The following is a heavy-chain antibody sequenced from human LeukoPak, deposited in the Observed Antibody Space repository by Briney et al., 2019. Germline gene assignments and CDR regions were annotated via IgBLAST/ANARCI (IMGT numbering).Heavy chain of an antibody. CDR1: GGSISSYY. D-gene: IGHD6-13*01. CDR2: IYTSGST. J-gene: IGHJ6*02. Sequence: PSETLSLTCTVSGGSISSYYGSWIRQPAGKGLEWIGRIYTSGSTNYNPSLKSRVTMSVDTSKNQFSLKLSSVTAADTAVYYCARDSSWTPLYYYYGMDVWGQGTTVTASS. V-gene: IGHV4-4*07. CDR3: ARDSSWTPLYYYYGMDV.